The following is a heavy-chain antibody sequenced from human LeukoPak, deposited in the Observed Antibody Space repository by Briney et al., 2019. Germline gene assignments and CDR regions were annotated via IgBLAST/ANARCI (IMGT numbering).Heavy chain of an antibody. Sequence: GGSLKLSCAASGFTFSGSAMHWVRQACGKGLEWVGRIRSKANSYATAYAASVKGRFTISRDDSKNTAYLQMNSLKTEDTAVYYCTVGYYYDSSGYSAYYYGMDVWGQGTTVTVSS. CDR2: IRSKANSYAT. CDR1: GFTFSGSA. D-gene: IGHD3-22*01. V-gene: IGHV3-73*01. J-gene: IGHJ6*02. CDR3: TVGYYYDSSGYSAYYYGMDV.